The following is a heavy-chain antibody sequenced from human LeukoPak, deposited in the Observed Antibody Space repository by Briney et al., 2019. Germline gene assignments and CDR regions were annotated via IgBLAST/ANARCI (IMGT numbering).Heavy chain of an antibody. CDR3: VYGDYRSFDY. J-gene: IGHJ4*02. V-gene: IGHV1-69*04. CDR2: IIPILGIA. Sequence: SVKVSCKASGGTFSSYAISWVRQAPGQGLEWMGRIIPILGIANYAQKFQGRVTITADKSTSTAYMELSSLRSEDAAVYYCVYGDYRSFDYWGQGTLVTVSS. CDR1: GGTFSSYA. D-gene: IGHD4-17*01.